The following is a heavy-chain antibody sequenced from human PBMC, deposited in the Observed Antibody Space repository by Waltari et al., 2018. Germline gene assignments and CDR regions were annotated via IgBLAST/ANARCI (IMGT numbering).Heavy chain of an antibody. D-gene: IGHD2-2*01. J-gene: IGHJ6*03. CDR2: IIPIVGTA. V-gene: IGHV1-69*04. CDR3: AREGDIVVVPAAISAMDV. CDR1: VGTFSSCA. Sequence: QVQLVQSGAEVKKPGSSVKVSCKASVGTFSSCAISWVRQAPGQGRGWRGRIIPIVGTANYAQTFQGRVTITADKSTSTAYMELSSLRSEDTAVYYCAREGDIVVVPAAISAMDVWGKGTTVTISS.